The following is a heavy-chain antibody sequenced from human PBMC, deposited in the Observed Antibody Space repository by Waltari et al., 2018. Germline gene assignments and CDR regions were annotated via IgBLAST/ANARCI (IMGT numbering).Heavy chain of an antibody. CDR1: GFTFSSYS. CDR3: ARDRNSYGSWAGY. V-gene: IGHV3-21*01. D-gene: IGHD5-18*01. Sequence: EVQLVESGGGLVKPGGSLRLSCAASGFTFSSYSMNWVRQAPGKGLEWVSSISSSSSYIYYADSVKGRFTISRDNAKNSLYLQMNSLRAEDTAVYYCARDRNSYGSWAGYWGQGTLVTVSS. CDR2: ISSSSSYI. J-gene: IGHJ4*02.